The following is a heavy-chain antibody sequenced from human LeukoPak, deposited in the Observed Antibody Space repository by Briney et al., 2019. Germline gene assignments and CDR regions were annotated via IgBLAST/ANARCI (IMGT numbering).Heavy chain of an antibody. CDR3: ARGRTNSLRYFDL. D-gene: IGHD5-18*01. J-gene: IGHJ2*01. CDR1: GFTVSSNY. Sequence: GGSLRLSCAASGFTVSSNYMSWVRQAPGKGLEWVSVIYSGGSTYYADSVKGRFTISRDNSKNTLYLQMNSLRAEDTAVYYCARGRTNSLRYFDLWGRGTLVTVSS. CDR2: IYSGGST. V-gene: IGHV3-53*01.